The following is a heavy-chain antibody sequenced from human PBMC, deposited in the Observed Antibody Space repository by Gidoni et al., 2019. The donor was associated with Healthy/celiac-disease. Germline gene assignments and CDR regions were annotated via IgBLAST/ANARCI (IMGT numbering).Heavy chain of an antibody. V-gene: IGHV3-9*01. Sequence: EVQLVESGGGLVQPGRSLRLSCAASGFTFDDYAMHWVRQAPGQGLEWVSGISWTSGSIGYADSVKGRFTISRDNAKNSLYLQMNSLRAEDTALYYCAKSTYYYDPFDPWGQGTLVTVSS. CDR2: ISWTSGSI. CDR3: AKSTYYYDPFDP. D-gene: IGHD3-22*01. J-gene: IGHJ5*02. CDR1: GFTFDDYA.